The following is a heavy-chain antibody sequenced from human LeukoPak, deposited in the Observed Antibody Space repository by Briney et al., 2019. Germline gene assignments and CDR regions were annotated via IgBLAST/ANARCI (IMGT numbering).Heavy chain of an antibody. J-gene: IGHJ5*02. Sequence: ASVKVFCKVSGYTLTELSTHWVRQTPGKGLEWMGGFDAEDGEIIYAQRFQGRVTMTDDTSAETTYMELSSLRSEDTAVYYCATEGTSGGFDPWGQGTLVTVSS. CDR3: ATEGTSGGFDP. D-gene: IGHD1-14*01. CDR1: GYTLTELS. CDR2: FDAEDGEI. V-gene: IGHV1-24*01.